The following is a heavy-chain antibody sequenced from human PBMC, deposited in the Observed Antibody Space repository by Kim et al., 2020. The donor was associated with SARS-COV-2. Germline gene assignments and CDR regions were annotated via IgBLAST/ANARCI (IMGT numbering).Heavy chain of an antibody. V-gene: IGHV4-61*01. D-gene: IGHD1-1*01. Sequence: SETLSLTCTVSGDSVSSGSYTWTWFRQPPGKGLEWIGYSANTNYNPSLKSRVTISLDTSNNQFSLRLSSVTAADTAVYYCARHKRQSSVFDSWAREPWSPSPQ. CDR3: ARHKRQSSVFDS. CDR2: SANT. J-gene: IGHJ4*02. CDR1: GDSVSSGSYT.